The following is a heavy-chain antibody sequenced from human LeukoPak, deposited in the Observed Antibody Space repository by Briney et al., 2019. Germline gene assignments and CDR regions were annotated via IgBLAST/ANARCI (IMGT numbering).Heavy chain of an antibody. J-gene: IGHJ6*03. CDR2: VKKDGRER. CDR1: GCTFSSYW. D-gene: IGHD6-13*01. V-gene: IGHV3-7*03. Sequence: PGGSLRLTCAASGCTFSSYWMSWVGQAPGKGLQGVVNVKKDGRERYYVESVKGRFTISGDNSKNTLYLQMNSVRAEDTAVYYCAREGFSRGYYQYYYMDVWGKGTTVTVSS. CDR3: AREGFSRGYYQYYYMDV.